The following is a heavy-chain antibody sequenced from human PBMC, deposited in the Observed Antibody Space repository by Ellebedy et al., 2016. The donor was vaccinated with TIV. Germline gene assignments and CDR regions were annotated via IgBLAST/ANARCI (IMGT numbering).Heavy chain of an antibody. CDR3: ARDLEEVLDTAMGNTFDY. CDR2: INPNSGGT. V-gene: IGHV1-2*02. Sequence: AASVKVSCKASGYTFTGYYMHWARQAPGQGLEWMGWINPNSGGTNYAQKFQGRVTMTRDTSISTAYMELSRLRSDDTAVYYCARDLEEVLDTAMGNTFDYWGQGTLVTVSS. J-gene: IGHJ4*02. D-gene: IGHD5-18*01. CDR1: GYTFTGYY.